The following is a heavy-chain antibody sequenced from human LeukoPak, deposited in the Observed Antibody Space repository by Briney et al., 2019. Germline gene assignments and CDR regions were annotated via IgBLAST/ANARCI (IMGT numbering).Heavy chain of an antibody. V-gene: IGHV4-59*01. J-gene: IGHJ4*02. D-gene: IGHD2-21*01. CDR2: IYYSGST. Sequence: SETLSLTCTVSGGSISSYYWSWIRQPPGKGLEWIGYIYYSGSTNYNPSLKSRVTISVDTSKNQFSLKLSSVTAADTAVYYCARTRRGAYWQLSHFDYWGQGTLVTVSS. CDR3: ARTRRGAYWQLSHFDY. CDR1: GGSISSYY.